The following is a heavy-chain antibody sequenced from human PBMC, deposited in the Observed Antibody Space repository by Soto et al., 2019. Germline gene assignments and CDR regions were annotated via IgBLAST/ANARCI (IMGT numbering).Heavy chain of an antibody. CDR3: TREVTASDY. V-gene: IGHV3-21*01. Sequence: EVHLVEAGGGLVKPGGSLRLSCTASGFTFSSYSMNWVRQAPGKGLEWVSAISSSSSHIYYVDSVKGRFTVSRDNAKNTVYLHINSRRAEDTAVYSCTREVTASDYWRHGNLVTVSP. CDR1: GFTFSSYS. J-gene: IGHJ4*01. CDR2: ISSSSSHI.